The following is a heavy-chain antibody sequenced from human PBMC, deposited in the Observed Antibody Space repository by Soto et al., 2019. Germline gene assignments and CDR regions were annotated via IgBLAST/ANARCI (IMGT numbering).Heavy chain of an antibody. CDR1: GGTFSSYA. CDR3: ARRPRRFGELLMGFDY. D-gene: IGHD3-10*01. V-gene: IGHV1-69*01. J-gene: IGHJ4*02. Sequence: QVQLVQSGAEVKKPGSSVKVSCKASGGTFSSYAISWVRQAPGQGLEWMGGIIPIFGTANYAQKFQGRVTITADESTSTAYMELSSLISEDTAVYYCARRPRRFGELLMGFDYWGQGTLVTVSS. CDR2: IIPIFGTA.